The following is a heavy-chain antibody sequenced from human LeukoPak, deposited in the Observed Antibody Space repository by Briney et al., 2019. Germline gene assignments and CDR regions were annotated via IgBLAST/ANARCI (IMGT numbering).Heavy chain of an antibody. V-gene: IGHV4-34*01. Sequence: PSETLSLTCAVYGGSFSGYYWSWIRQPPGKGLEWIGSIYHSGSAYYNPSLKSRVTVSVDTSKNQFSLKLTSVTAADTAVYYCARSSGSYGVAWFDPWGQGTLVTVSS. CDR2: IYHSGSA. D-gene: IGHD1-26*01. CDR3: ARSSGSYGVAWFDP. J-gene: IGHJ5*02. CDR1: GGSFSGYY.